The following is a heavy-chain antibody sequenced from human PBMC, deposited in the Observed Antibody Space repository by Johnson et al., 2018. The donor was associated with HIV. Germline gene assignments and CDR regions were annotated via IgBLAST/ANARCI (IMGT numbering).Heavy chain of an antibody. Sequence: QVQLVESGGGVVQPGRSLRLSCAASGFTFSSYAMHWVRQAPGKGPEWLAVISYDEKNKYYADSVKGRFTISRDNSKNTLYLQMNKLRAEDTAVYFCASKVRGLRLGVDAFDIWGQGTMVTVSS. J-gene: IGHJ3*02. V-gene: IGHV3-30*04. D-gene: IGHD3-16*01. CDR1: GFTFSSYA. CDR3: ASKVRGLRLGVDAFDI. CDR2: ISYDEKNK.